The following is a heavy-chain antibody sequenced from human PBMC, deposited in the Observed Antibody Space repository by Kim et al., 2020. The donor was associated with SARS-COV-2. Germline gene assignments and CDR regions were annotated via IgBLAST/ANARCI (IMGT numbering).Heavy chain of an antibody. CDR3: AGLVPTTIFGVVTYLDY. J-gene: IGHJ4*02. Sequence: SETLSLTCTVSGGSISSYYWSWIRQPPGKGLEWIGYIYYSGSTNYNPTLKIRVTISVDTSKNQFSLKLSSVTAADTAVYFCAGLVPTTIFGVVTYLDYWGQGTLVTVSS. CDR1: GGSISSYY. D-gene: IGHD3-3*01. V-gene: IGHV4-59*08. CDR2: IYYSGST.